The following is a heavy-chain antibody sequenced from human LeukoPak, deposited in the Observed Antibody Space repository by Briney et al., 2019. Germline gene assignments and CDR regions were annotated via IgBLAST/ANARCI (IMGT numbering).Heavy chain of an antibody. D-gene: IGHD3-22*01. CDR3: AKGPRPYYDSSGRAFDY. Sequence: GGSLRLSCAASGFTFSSYGMHWVRQAPGKGLEWVAFIRYDGSNKYYADSVKGRFTISRDNSKNTLYLQMNSLRAEDTAVYYCAKGPRPYYDSSGRAFDYWRQGTLVTVSS. CDR2: IRYDGSNK. J-gene: IGHJ4*02. CDR1: GFTFSSYG. V-gene: IGHV3-30*02.